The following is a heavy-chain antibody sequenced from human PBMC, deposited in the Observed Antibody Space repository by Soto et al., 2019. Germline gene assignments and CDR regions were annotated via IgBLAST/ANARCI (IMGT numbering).Heavy chain of an antibody. Sequence: PGGSLRLSCAASGFTFSDYWMHWVRQVPGKGLVWVSRISGDVSSTSYADSVKGRFTISRDNAKNTLYVQMNSLRAEDTAVYYCTRGIGYSAQDYWGQGTPVTV. D-gene: IGHD1-1*01. CDR3: TRGIGYSAQDY. J-gene: IGHJ4*02. CDR2: ISGDVSST. V-gene: IGHV3-74*01. CDR1: GFTFSDYW.